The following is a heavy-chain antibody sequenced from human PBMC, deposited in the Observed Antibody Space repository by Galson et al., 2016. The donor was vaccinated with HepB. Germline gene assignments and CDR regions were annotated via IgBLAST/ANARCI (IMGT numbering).Heavy chain of an antibody. D-gene: IGHD3-3*01. CDR1: GGSISTYY. CDR2: IVNTDTT. CDR3: VRDRSGTYGKHFYP. J-gene: IGHJ5*02. V-gene: IGHV4-59*01. Sequence: LFLTCSVSGGSISTYYWHCVRQPPGKGLEWIGYIVNTDTTKNNPSLNGRATIPVDTSKNQFSLKLNSVAAAATAVYYCVRDRSGTYGKHFYPWGQGTPVIVSS.